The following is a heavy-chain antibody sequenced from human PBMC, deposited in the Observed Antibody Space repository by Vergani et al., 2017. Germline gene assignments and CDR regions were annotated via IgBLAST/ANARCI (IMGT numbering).Heavy chain of an antibody. D-gene: IGHD3-3*01. CDR2: IYAGDSDV. Sequence: EVQLVQSGAEVKKPGESLKISCQGSGYSVTNYWIAWVRQRPGKGLEWMGIIYAGDSDVRYSPSFQGQVTMSVDKSLSTAYLQWSSLKASDTATYYCAKTHDFSSLYSSYNWFDPWGQGTKVTVSS. CDR1: GYSVTNYW. V-gene: IGHV5-51*03. CDR3: AKTHDFSSLYSSYNWFDP. J-gene: IGHJ5*02.